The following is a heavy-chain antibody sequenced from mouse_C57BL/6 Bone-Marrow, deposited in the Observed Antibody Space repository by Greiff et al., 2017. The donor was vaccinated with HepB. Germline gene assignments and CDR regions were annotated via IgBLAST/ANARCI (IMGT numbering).Heavy chain of an antibody. CDR1: GFSFTSYG. CDR2: IWSGGST. J-gene: IGHJ3*01. V-gene: IGHV2-2*01. CDR3: ARIPYDYDGFAY. Sequence: VQLQQSGPGLVQPSQCLSITCTASGFSFTSYGVHWVRQSPGKGLEWLGVIWSGGSTDYNAAFISRLSISKDNSKSDVFFKMNSLQAADTAIYYCARIPYDYDGFAYWGQGTLVTVSA. D-gene: IGHD2-4*01.